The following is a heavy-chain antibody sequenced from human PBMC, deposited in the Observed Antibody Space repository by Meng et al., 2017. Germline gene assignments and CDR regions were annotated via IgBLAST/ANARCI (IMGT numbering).Heavy chain of an antibody. CDR1: GFTFSSYD. Sequence: SGFTFSSYDMTWVRQAPGQGLEWVSSISGSSSYIYYADSVKGRFTISRDNAKNSLYLQMNSLRAEDTAVYYCARAWAPLGYCSSTSCYVVNYWGQGTLVTVSS. D-gene: IGHD2-2*01. CDR2: ISGSSSYI. CDR3: ARAWAPLGYCSSTSCYVVNY. J-gene: IGHJ4*02. V-gene: IGHV3-21*01.